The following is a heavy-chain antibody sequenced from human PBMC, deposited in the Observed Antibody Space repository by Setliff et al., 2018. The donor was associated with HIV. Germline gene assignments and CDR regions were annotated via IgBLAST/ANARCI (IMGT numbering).Heavy chain of an antibody. D-gene: IGHD3-10*01. CDR1: NFSLTTIGVG. Sequence: SGPTLVNPTQTLALTCTFSNFSLTTIGVGVGWIRQPPGKALEWLALIYWDDDKRYSPSLKTRLTITRDTSKNQVVLTMTNVDSVDTATYYCAEGRFGANDAFDIWGQGTMVTVSS. J-gene: IGHJ3*02. CDR3: AEGRFGANDAFDI. V-gene: IGHV2-5*02. CDR2: IYWDDDK.